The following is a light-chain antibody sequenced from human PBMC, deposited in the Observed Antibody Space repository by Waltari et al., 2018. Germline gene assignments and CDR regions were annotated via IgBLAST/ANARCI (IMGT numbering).Light chain of an antibody. J-gene: IGLJ1*01. CDR1: SSALGAYNY. CDR3: SSYAGSNNFDV. Sequence: QSALTQPPSASGSPGQSVTISCTGTSSALGAYNYVSWYQQHPGKAPKLMIYEVSHRPSGVPDRFAGSNSGNTASLTGSGLQAEDEADYYCSSYAGSNNFDVFGTGTKVTVL. V-gene: IGLV2-8*01. CDR2: EVS.